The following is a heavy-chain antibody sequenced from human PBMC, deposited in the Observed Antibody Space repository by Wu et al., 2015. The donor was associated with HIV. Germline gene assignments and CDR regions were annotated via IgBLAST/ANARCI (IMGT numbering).Heavy chain of an antibody. J-gene: IGHJ4*02. CDR2: INPSGGST. CDR1: GYMFTGYY. D-gene: IGHD2-2*01. V-gene: IGHV1-46*03. CDR3: AREFGSLGAAAAHLGIDY. Sequence: QVQLVQSGAELKKPGASVKVSCKASGYMFTGYYMHWVRQAPGQGLEWMGIINPSGGSTSYAQKFQGRVTMTRDTSTSTVYMELSSLRSEDTAVYYCAREFGSLGAAAAHLGIDYWGQGTLVTVSS.